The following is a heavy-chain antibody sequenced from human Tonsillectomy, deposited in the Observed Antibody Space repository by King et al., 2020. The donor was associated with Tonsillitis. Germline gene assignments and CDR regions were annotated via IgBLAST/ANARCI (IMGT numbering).Heavy chain of an antibody. CDR3: ARGGYSGYDLRYYYYYMDV. Sequence: QLVQSGAEVKKPGASVKVSCKASGYTFTGYYMHWVRQAPGQGLEWMGWINPNSGGTNYAQKFQGWVTMTRDTSISTAYMELSRLRSDDTAVYYCARGGYSGYDLRYYYYYMDVWGNGTTVTVSS. V-gene: IGHV1-2*04. CDR1: GYTFTGYY. D-gene: IGHD5-12*01. CDR2: INPNSGGT. J-gene: IGHJ6*03.